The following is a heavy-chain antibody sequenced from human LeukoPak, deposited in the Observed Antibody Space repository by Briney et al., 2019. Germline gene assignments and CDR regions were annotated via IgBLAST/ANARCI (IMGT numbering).Heavy chain of an antibody. D-gene: IGHD1-26*01. CDR2: IKEDGSET. CDR3: ARDLHPRYYLPDY. Sequence: GGSLRLSCVASAFAVSSNWMSWVRQAPGKGLEWVASIKEDGSETYYVDSVKGRFTISRDNAKNSLYLQMSSLRAEDTAVYYCARDLHPRYYLPDYWGQGTLVTVSS. CDR1: AFAVSSNW. J-gene: IGHJ4*02. V-gene: IGHV3-7*04.